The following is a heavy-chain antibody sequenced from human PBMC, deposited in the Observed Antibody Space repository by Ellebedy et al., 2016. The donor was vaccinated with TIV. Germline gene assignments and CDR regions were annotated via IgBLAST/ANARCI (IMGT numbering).Heavy chain of an antibody. D-gene: IGHD1-26*01. CDR2: IKHAGSAT. J-gene: IGHJ4*02. V-gene: IGHV3-7*03. CDR3: ARAPRGSTDY. CDR1: GFILSNFW. Sequence: GESLKISCAASGFILSNFWMSWVRQAPGKGLESVANIKHAGSATYYVDSVKGRFTISRDNAKNSLYLQMDSLRAEDTAVYFCARAPRGSTDYWGQGTLVTVSS.